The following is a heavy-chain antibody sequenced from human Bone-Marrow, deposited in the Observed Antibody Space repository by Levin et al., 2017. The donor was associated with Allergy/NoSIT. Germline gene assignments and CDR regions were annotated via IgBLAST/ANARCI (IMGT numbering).Heavy chain of an antibody. V-gene: IGHV3-21*01. CDR3: ARDRLLGYCSGGSCYGTEDYNWFDP. CDR2: ISSSSSYI. Sequence: SCAASGFTFSSYSMNWVRQAPGKGLEWVSSISSSSSYIYYADSVKGRFTISRDNAKNSLYLQMNSLRAEDTAVYYCARDRLLGYCSGGSCYGTEDYNWFDPWGQGTLVTVSS. D-gene: IGHD2-15*01. J-gene: IGHJ5*02. CDR1: GFTFSSYS.